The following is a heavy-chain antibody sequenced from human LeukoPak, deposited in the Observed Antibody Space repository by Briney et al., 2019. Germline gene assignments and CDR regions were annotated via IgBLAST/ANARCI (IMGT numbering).Heavy chain of an antibody. CDR2: IWYDGSNI. Sequence: GRSLRLSCAASGFMFSDYGMHWVRQAPGKGLEWVAAIWYDGSNIFYADSVKGRLTISRDNSKNALYLQMNSLRAEDTADYYCAKEGDRGEALYYYMDVWGNGTTVTVSS. CDR3: AKEGDRGEALYYYMDV. CDR1: GFMFSDYG. D-gene: IGHD3-10*01. J-gene: IGHJ6*03. V-gene: IGHV3-33*06.